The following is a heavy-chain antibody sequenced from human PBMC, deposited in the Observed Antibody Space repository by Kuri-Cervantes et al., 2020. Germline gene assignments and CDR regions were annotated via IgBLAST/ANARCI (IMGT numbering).Heavy chain of an antibody. Sequence: GESLKISCAASGFTFSRYGMHWVRQAPGKGLEWVAVIWYDGSNKDYADSVKGRFTISRDNSKNTLYLQMNSLRAEDTAVYYCARDQDIVVVPAALYYYYYGMDVWGQGTTVTVSS. J-gene: IGHJ6*02. CDR3: ARDQDIVVVPAALYYYYYGMDV. V-gene: IGHV3-33*08. D-gene: IGHD2-2*01. CDR1: GFTFSRYG. CDR2: IWYDGSNK.